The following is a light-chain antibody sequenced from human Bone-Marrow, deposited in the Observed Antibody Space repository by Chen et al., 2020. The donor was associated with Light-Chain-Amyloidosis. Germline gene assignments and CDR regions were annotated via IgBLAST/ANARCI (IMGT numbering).Light chain of an antibody. CDR1: DLPTKY. J-gene: IGLJ2*01. V-gene: IGLV3-25*03. CDR3: QSADSSGTYEVI. Sequence: SYELTQPPSVSVSPGQTARITGSGDDLPTKYAYWYQQKPGQAPVLVIHRDTERPAGISERFSGSSSGTTAPLTISGVQAEDEADYHCQSADSSGTYEVIFGGGTKLTVL. CDR2: RDT.